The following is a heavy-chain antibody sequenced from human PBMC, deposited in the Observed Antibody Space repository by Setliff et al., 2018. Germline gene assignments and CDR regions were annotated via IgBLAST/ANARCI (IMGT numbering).Heavy chain of an antibody. V-gene: IGHV4-39*02. Sequence: ETLSLTCTVSGGSIRSSTHYWGWIRQPPGKGLEWIGTIYYSGLTYYTPSLRSRATISVDTSKNRFSLQLSSVTAADTAVYYCAGYQGSGSNYKVVNWFDPWGQGTLVTAPQ. CDR1: GGSIRSSTHY. J-gene: IGHJ5*02. CDR2: IYYSGLT. CDR3: AGYQGSGSNYKVVNWFDP. D-gene: IGHD3-10*01.